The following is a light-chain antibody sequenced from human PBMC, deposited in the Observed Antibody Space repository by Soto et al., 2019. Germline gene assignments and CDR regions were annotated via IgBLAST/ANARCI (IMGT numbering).Light chain of an antibody. CDR3: AAWDDSLRGPV. Sequence: QTVVTQPPSASGTPGQRVTISCSGSSSNIGTTYVYWYQQLPGTAPKLLSYSNNQRPSGVPDRFSGSKSGTSASLAISGLRSEDEADDYCAAWDDSLRGPVFGGGTKRTVL. V-gene: IGLV1-47*02. CDR1: SSNIGTTY. J-gene: IGLJ2*01. CDR2: SNN.